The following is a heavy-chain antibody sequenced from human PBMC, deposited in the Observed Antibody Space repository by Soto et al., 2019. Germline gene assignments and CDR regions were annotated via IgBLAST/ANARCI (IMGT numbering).Heavy chain of an antibody. J-gene: IGHJ4*02. D-gene: IGHD6-13*01. CDR1: GYTFTSYG. CDR3: ARVIAAAADCDY. CDR2: ISAYNGKT. V-gene: IGHV1-18*01. Sequence: QVQLVQSGAEVKKPGASVKVSCKASGYTFTSYGISWVRQAPGQGLEWMGWISAYNGKTNYAQKLQGRVTKNTDSPKSPAYMELRSLRSEDTYVYYCARVIAAAADCDYWGKGTLVTFSS.